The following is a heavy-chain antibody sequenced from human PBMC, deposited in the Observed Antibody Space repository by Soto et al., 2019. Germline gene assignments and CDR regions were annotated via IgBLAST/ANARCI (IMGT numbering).Heavy chain of an antibody. J-gene: IGHJ6*02. CDR1: GFTFSSYW. CDR3: ARDPGYDFWSGLVDYYYGMDV. D-gene: IGHD3-3*01. V-gene: IGHV3-74*01. CDR2: INSDGSST. Sequence: EVQLVESGGGLVQPGGSLRLSCAASGFTFSSYWMHWVRQAPGKGLVWVSRINSDGSSTSYADSVKGRFTISRDNAKNTLYLQMNSLRAEDTAVYYCARDPGYDFWSGLVDYYYGMDVWGQGTTVTVSS.